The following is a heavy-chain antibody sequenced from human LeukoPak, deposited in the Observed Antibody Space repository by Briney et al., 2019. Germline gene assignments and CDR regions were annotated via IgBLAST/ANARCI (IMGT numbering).Heavy chain of an antibody. CDR1: GFTFSSYA. CDR3: AKPARTDYADY. D-gene: IGHD1-14*01. V-gene: IGHV3-23*01. Sequence: GGSLRLSCAASGFTFSSYAMNWVRQAPGKGLERVSAISGSGSNTYYADSVKGRFTISRDNSKNTLYLQMNSLRAEDTAVYYCAKPARTDYADYWGQGTLVTVSS. J-gene: IGHJ4*02. CDR2: ISGSGSNT.